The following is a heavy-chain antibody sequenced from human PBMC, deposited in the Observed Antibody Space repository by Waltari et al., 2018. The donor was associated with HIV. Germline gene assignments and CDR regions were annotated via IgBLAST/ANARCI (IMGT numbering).Heavy chain of an antibody. V-gene: IGHV1-8*01. CDR1: GYTFTSYD. CDR2: MNPNSGNT. CDR3: ARGHSDYGDYWFDP. D-gene: IGHD4-17*01. J-gene: IGHJ5*02. Sequence: QVQLVQPGAEVQKLGASAKLSCKASGYTFTSYDINWVRWATGHALEWMGWMNPNSGNTGYAQKFQGRVTMTRNTSISTAYMELSSLRSEDTAVYYCARGHSDYGDYWFDPWGQGTLVTVSS.